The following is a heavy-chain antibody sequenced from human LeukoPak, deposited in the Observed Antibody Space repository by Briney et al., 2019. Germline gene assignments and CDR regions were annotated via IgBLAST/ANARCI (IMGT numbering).Heavy chain of an antibody. J-gene: IGHJ4*02. CDR3: ARGQANSFFDY. D-gene: IGHD4/OR15-4a*01. Sequence: GGSLRLSCAASGFTVSSNYMSWVRQAPGKGLEWVSVIYSDGSASYADSVKGRFTISRDNSKNTLYLEMNSLRAEDTAVHYCARGQANSFFDYWDQGTLVAVSS. CDR1: GFTVSSNY. V-gene: IGHV3-53*01. CDR2: IYSDGSA.